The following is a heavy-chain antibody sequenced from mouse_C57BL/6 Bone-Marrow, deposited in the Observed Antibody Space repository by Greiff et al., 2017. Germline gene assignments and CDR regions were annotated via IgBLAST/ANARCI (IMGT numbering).Heavy chain of an antibody. J-gene: IGHJ4*01. D-gene: IGHD3-3*01. CDR3: ASLAGYYAMDY. Sequence: EVKLVESGGDLVKPGGSLKLSCAASGFTFSSYGMSWVRQTPDKRLAWVATISSGGSYTYYPASVTGRFTISRDNAKNTLYMQMSSLKSEYTAMYYCASLAGYYAMDYWGQGTSVTVSS. CDR1: GFTFSSYG. CDR2: ISSGGSYT. V-gene: IGHV5-6*01.